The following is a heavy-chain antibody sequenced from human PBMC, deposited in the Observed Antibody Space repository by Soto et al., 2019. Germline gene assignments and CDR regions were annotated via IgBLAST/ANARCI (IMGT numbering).Heavy chain of an antibody. J-gene: IGHJ6*02. CDR1: GYTFTSYG. D-gene: IGHD2-2*01. Sequence: QVQLVQSGAEVKKPGASVKVSCKASGYTFTSYGISWVRQAPGQGLEWMGWISAYNGNTNYAQKLQGRVTMTTDTSTRTAYMELRSLRSDDTAVYYCARRYCSSTSCYVGSESYGMDVWGQGTTVTVSS. CDR2: ISAYNGNT. V-gene: IGHV1-18*04. CDR3: ARRYCSSTSCYVGSESYGMDV.